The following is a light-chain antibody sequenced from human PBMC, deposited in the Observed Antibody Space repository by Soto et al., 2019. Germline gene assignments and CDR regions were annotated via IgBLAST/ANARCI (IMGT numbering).Light chain of an antibody. CDR2: EVT. CDR3: SSYTSSIRI. CDR1: SSDVGDYNY. V-gene: IGLV2-14*01. Sequence: QSALTQPASVSGSPGQSITISCSGFSSDVGDYNYVSWYQQHAGKVPKLIIYEVTNRPLGVSSRFSGSKSGYTASLTISGLQTDDEADYYCSSYTSSIRIFGGGTNVTVL. J-gene: IGLJ2*01.